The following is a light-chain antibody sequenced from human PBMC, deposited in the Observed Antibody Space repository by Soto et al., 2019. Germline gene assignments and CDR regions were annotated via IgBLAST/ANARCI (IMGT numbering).Light chain of an antibody. V-gene: IGLV2-14*01. CDR2: EVF. CDR1: SSDVGGYDY. J-gene: IGLJ2*01. Sequence: QPASVSGSPGQSITIPCTGTSSDVGGYDYVSWYQQHPGKVPKLMIFEVFRRPSGISTRFSGSKSGNTASLTISGLQAEDEADYYCCSYTTTSTFVFGGGTKVTVL. CDR3: CSYTTTSTFV.